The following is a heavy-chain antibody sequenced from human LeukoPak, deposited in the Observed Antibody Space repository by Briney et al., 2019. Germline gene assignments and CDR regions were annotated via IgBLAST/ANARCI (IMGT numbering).Heavy chain of an antibody. J-gene: IGHJ4*02. D-gene: IGHD4-17*01. Sequence: SETLSLTCTVSGGSISSGVYYWSWIRQHPGKGLEWIGYIYYSGSTYYNPSLKSRVTISVDTSKNQFSLKLSSVTAADTAVYYCARDTLKGDYGALFDYWGQGTLVTVSS. CDR3: ARDTLKGDYGALFDY. CDR2: IYYSGST. CDR1: GGSISSGVYY. V-gene: IGHV4-31*03.